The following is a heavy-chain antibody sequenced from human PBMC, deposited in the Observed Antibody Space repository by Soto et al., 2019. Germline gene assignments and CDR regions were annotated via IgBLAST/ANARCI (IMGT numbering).Heavy chain of an antibody. D-gene: IGHD5-18*01. V-gene: IGHV3-53*01. CDR1: GFLVNSAY. CDR2: INSDGST. CDR3: ARSGDSVAWGD. J-gene: IGHJ4*02. Sequence: EVQLVESGGGLIPPGGSLRLSCAASGFLVNSAYMTWVRQAPGKGLEWLSMINSDGSTLYAESVKGRFTISRDNSKNRLDLQMNSLRAEDTAMYYCARSGDSVAWGDWGQGTLVIVTS.